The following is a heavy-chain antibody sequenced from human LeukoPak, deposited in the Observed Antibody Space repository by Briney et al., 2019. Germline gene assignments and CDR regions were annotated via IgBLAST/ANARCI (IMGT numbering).Heavy chain of an antibody. CDR3: ASGYSYGYDTPIDY. V-gene: IGHV1-69*05. CDR1: GGTFSSYA. D-gene: IGHD5-18*01. J-gene: IGHJ4*02. Sequence: SVKVSCKASGGTFSSYAISWVRQAPGQGLEWMGGIIPIFGTANHAQKFQGRVTITTDESTSTAYMELSSLRSEDTAVYYCASGYSYGYDTPIDYWGQGTLVTVSS. CDR2: IIPIFGTA.